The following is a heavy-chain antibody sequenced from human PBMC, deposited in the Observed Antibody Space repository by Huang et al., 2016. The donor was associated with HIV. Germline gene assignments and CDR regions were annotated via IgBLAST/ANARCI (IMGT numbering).Heavy chain of an antibody. CDR3: ARGPIRFLAWLLNFDY. J-gene: IGHJ4*02. V-gene: IGHV3-30*03. D-gene: IGHD3-3*01. CDR1: GFTFSSYG. Sequence: QILLIESGGGVVQPGRSLRLSCAASGFTFSSYGRHWVRQAPGKGLEWVAVISYDEDNKYDADSVRGRFTISRDNSKNTLYLQMNSLRIEDTAVYYCARGPIRFLAWLLNFDYWGQGALVTVSS. CDR2: ISYDEDNK.